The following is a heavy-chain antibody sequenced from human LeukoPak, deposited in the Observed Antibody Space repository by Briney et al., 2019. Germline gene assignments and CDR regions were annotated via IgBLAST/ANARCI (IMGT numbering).Heavy chain of an antibody. Sequence: GGSLRLSCAASGFTFSSYAMSWVRQAPGKGLEWDSVISESGGSTYYADSVKGRFTISRDNSKNTLYLQMNSLRAEDTAVYYCAKDVAAAAGYYFDYWGQGTLVSVSS. V-gene: IGHV3-23*01. J-gene: IGHJ4*02. CDR3: AKDVAAAAGYYFDY. CDR2: ISESGGST. D-gene: IGHD6-13*01. CDR1: GFTFSSYA.